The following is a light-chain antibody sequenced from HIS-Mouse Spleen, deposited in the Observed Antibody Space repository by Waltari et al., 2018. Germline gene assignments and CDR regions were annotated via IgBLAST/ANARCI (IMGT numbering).Light chain of an antibody. Sequence: SYELTQPPSVSVSPGQTASITCSGDKLGDTYACWYQQKPGQSPMLVIYQDSKRPSGIPERFSGSNSGNTATLTISGTQAMDEADYYCQAWDGFGGGTKLTVL. CDR2: QDS. CDR1: KLGDTY. V-gene: IGLV3-1*01. CDR3: QAWDG. J-gene: IGLJ2*01.